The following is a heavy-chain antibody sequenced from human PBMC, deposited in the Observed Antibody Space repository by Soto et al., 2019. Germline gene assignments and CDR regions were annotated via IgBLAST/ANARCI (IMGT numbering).Heavy chain of an antibody. CDR1: GFSFRSFA. D-gene: IGHD1-1*01. V-gene: IGHV3-30-3*01. CDR3: ARDPTTRYYFDY. Sequence: GGSLRLSCAASGFSFRSFAMDWVRQAPGKGLEWVAVTSYDGHNKNYAESVKGRFTISRDNSKNTLYLEMSSLRPEDTAVYYCARDPTTRYYFDYWGQGTLVTVSS. J-gene: IGHJ4*02. CDR2: TSYDGHNK.